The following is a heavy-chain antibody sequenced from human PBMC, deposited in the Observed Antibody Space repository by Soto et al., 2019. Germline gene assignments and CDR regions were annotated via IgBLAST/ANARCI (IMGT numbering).Heavy chain of an antibody. J-gene: IGHJ4*02. CDR2: IYWNDDK. V-gene: IGHV2-5*01. Sequence: SGPTLVNPTQTLTLTCTFSGFSLSTSGVGVGWIRQPPGKALEWLALIYWNDDKRYSPSLKSRLTVTKDTSKNQVVLTMTNMDPVDTATXYCAHSSYDFWSGYYRYWGQGTLVTVSS. CDR1: GFSLSTSGVG. D-gene: IGHD3-3*01. CDR3: AHSSYDFWSGYYRY.